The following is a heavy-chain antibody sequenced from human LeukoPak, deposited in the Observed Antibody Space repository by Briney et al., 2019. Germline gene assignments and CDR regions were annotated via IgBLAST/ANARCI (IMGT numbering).Heavy chain of an antibody. CDR1: GGSISSGSYY. V-gene: IGHV4-61*02. J-gene: IGHJ5*02. CDR2: IYSSGST. CDR3: ARITGQKPQFDP. D-gene: IGHD1-14*01. Sequence: PSQTLSLTCTVSGGSISSGSYYWSWIRQPAGKGLEWIGRIYSSGSTNYNPSLKSRVTISLDTSKNQFSLKLSSVTAADTAVYYCARITGQKPQFDPWGQGTLVTVSS.